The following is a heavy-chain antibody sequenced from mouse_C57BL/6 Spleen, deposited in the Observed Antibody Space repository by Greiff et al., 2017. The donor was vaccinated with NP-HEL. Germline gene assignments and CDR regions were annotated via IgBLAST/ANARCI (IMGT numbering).Heavy chain of an antibody. CDR1: GFTFSDYE. Sequence: EVQLVESGGGLVKPGGSLKLSCAASGFTFSDYEMHWVRQAPEKGLEWVAYISSGSSTIYYADTVKGRFTISRDNAKNTLFLQMTSLRSEDTAMYYCARGQGFAYWGQGTLVTVSA. J-gene: IGHJ3*01. CDR3: ARGQGFAY. V-gene: IGHV5-17*01. CDR2: ISSGSSTI.